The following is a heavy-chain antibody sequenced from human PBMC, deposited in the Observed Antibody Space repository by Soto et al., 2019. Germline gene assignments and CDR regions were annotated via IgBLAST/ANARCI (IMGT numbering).Heavy chain of an antibody. CDR2: VYYSGST. J-gene: IGHJ5*02. D-gene: IGHD2-2*01. CDR1: GGSISSLY. V-gene: IGHV4-59*01. CDR3: AREVGCSSTRSYANTWFDT. Sequence: SETLSLTCTVSGGSISSLYWSWIRQPPGKGLEWIGYVYYSGSTKYNPSLESRVTISIDPSKNQFSLKVNSVTPADTAVYYCAREVGCSSTRSYANTWFDTWGQGTLVTVS.